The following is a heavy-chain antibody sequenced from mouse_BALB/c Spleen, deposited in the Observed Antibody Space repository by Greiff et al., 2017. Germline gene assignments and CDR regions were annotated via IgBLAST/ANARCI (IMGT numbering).Heavy chain of an antibody. CDR2: ISSGSSTI. D-gene: IGHD2-14*01. CDR1: GFTFSSFG. V-gene: IGHV5-17*02. J-gene: IGHJ4*01. Sequence: EVQVVESGGGLVQPGGSRKLSCAASGFTFSSFGMHWVRQAPEKGLEWVAYISSGSSTIYYADTVKGRFTISRDNPKNTLFLQMTSLRSEDTAMYYCARSHYRYDDAMDYWGQGTSVTVSS. CDR3: ARSHYRYDDAMDY.